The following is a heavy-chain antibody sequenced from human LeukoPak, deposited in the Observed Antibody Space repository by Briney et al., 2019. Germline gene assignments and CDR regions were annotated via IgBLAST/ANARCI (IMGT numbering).Heavy chain of an antibody. D-gene: IGHD2-15*01. CDR2: IYYSGST. CDR1: GGSISSGGYY. J-gene: IGHJ3*02. CDR3: ARLSVVVVAATLRGGAFDI. Sequence: SETLSLTCTVSGGSISSGGYYWSWIRQHPGKGLEWIGYIYYSGSTYYNPSLKSRVTISVDTSKNQFSLKLSSVTAADTAVYYCARLSVVVVAATLRGGAFDIWGQGTMVTVSS. V-gene: IGHV4-31*03.